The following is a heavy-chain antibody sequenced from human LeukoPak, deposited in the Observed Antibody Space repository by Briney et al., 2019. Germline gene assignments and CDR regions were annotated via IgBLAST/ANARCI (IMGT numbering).Heavy chain of an antibody. D-gene: IGHD6-19*01. V-gene: IGHV4-59*12. CDR1: GGSISSYY. Sequence: SETLSLTCTVSGGSISSYYWSWIRQPPGKGLEWIGYIYYSGSTNYNPSLKSRVTISVDTSKNQFSLKLSSVTAADTAVYYCARDHRPIAVAGTVWYFDLWGRGTLVTVSS. J-gene: IGHJ2*01. CDR2: IYYSGST. CDR3: ARDHRPIAVAGTVWYFDL.